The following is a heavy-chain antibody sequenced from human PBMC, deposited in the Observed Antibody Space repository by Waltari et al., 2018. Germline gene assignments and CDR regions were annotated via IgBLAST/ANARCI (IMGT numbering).Heavy chain of an antibody. CDR1: GHSVNNDFY. J-gene: IGHJ4*02. D-gene: IGHD3-16*01. V-gene: IGHV4-38-2*02. Sequence: QVQLRESGPGLVRSSETLSLSCTVSGHSVNNDFYWAWIRQSPGGGPEGIASIYHTGSTHYNSSLKSRVSISTDMSTKQFFLTLTHLTAADTAVYYCAEEGDFRAGLFESWGQGTLVSVSS. CDR2: IYHTGST. CDR3: AEEGDFRAGLFES.